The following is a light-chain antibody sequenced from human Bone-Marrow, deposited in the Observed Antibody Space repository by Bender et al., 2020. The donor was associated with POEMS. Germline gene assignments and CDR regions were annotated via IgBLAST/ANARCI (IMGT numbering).Light chain of an antibody. Sequence: SYELTQPPSVSVSPGQTARITCSGDALPDQDAYWYQKKPGQAPLLMIYKDSERPSGIPERFSGSTSGTTVTLTISGVQAEDEADYYCQSADRSGTYVVFGGGTKLTVL. J-gene: IGLJ3*02. CDR1: ALPDQD. CDR2: KDS. V-gene: IGLV3-25*03. CDR3: QSADRSGTYVV.